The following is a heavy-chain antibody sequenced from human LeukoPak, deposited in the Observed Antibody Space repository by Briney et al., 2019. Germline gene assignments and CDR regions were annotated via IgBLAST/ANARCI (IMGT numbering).Heavy chain of an antibody. Sequence: GGSLRLSCAASGFTFDDYAMHWVRQAPGKGLEWVSGISWNSGSIGYADSVKGRFTISRDNAKNSLYLQMNSLRAEDMALYYCAKDPSPSYSSGENWFDPWGQGTLVTVSS. CDR1: GFTFDDYA. CDR3: AKDPSPSYSSGENWFDP. V-gene: IGHV3-9*03. J-gene: IGHJ5*02. D-gene: IGHD6-19*01. CDR2: ISWNSGSI.